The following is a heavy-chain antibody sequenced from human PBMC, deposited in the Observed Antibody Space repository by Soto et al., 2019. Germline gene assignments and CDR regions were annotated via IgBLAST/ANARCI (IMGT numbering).Heavy chain of an antibody. D-gene: IGHD4-4*01. CDR3: AQGNSASFDC. CDR2: INAGNGNT. Sequence: GASVKGSCKASGSTFTSYAMHWVRQAPGQRLEGMGWINAGNGNTEDSQKLQGRVTITRDTSASTVYMELSSLRSADSAVYYCAQGNSASFDCWGQG. J-gene: IGHJ4*02. CDR1: GSTFTSYA. V-gene: IGHV1-3*01.